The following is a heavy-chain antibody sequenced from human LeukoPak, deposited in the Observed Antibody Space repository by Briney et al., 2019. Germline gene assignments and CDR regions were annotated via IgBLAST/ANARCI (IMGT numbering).Heavy chain of an antibody. J-gene: IGHJ4*02. CDR1: GFTFSRYG. D-gene: IGHD3-22*01. CDR3: AREGSSGYYRN. Sequence: GGSLRLSCAASGFTFSRYGMHWVRQAPGKGLEWVAVIWYDGSNKYYADSVKGRFTISRDNSKNTLYLQMNSLRAEDTAVYYCAREGSSGYYRNWGQGTLVTVSS. CDR2: IWYDGSNK. V-gene: IGHV3-33*01.